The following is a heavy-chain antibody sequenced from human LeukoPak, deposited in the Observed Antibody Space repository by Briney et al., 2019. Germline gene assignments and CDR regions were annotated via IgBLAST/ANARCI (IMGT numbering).Heavy chain of an antibody. D-gene: IGHD6-13*01. CDR1: GYSFASYW. CDR3: ARGHLYDYSSTSYYFDY. V-gene: IGHV5-51*01. Sequence: GESLKISCKGSGYSFASYWIGWVRQMPGKGLEWMGVVYPGDSDTRYSPSFQGQVTISADKSISTAYLQWSSLKASDTAMCYCARGHLYDYSSTSYYFDYWGQGTLVTVSS. J-gene: IGHJ4*02. CDR2: VYPGDSDT.